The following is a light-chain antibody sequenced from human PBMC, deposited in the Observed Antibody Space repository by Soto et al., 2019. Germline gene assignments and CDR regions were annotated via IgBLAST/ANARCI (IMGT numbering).Light chain of an antibody. CDR2: GAS. CDR3: QEYSRSPRLT. V-gene: IGKV3-20*01. J-gene: IGKJ3*01. Sequence: EIVLTQSPGTLSLSPGERATLSCRASQSVSNNYLGWYQQKPGQAPRLLIYGASSRAPGIPDRFSGSGSGTDFTLTITRLEPEDFAVYFCQEYSRSPRLTFGPGTKVDIK. CDR1: QSVSNNY.